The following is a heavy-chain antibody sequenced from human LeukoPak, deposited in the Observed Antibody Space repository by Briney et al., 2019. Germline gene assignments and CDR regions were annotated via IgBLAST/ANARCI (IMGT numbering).Heavy chain of an antibody. V-gene: IGHV4-39*01. Sequence: SETLSLTCTVSGGSISSSSYYWGWIRQPPGKGLEWIGSIYYSGSTYYNPSLKSRVTISVDTSKNQFSLKLSSVTAADTAVYYCARRFSYYYDSSGYLNWFDPWGQGTLVTVSS. CDR3: ARRFSYYYDSSGYLNWFDP. D-gene: IGHD3-22*01. CDR1: GGSISSSSYY. CDR2: IYYSGST. J-gene: IGHJ5*02.